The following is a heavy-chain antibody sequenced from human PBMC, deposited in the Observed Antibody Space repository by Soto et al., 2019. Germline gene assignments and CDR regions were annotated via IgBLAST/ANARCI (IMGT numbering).Heavy chain of an antibody. Sequence: GGSLRLSCAASGFRFSGYWMSWVRQAPGKGPEWVANIKHDGSERYYVDSVKGRFSISRDNAKNSLFLQMNSLRAEDTAVYYCATSHYWGQGTLVTVSS. CDR3: ATSHY. D-gene: IGHD2-2*01. CDR2: IKHDGSER. J-gene: IGHJ4*02. CDR1: GFRFSGYW. V-gene: IGHV3-7*01.